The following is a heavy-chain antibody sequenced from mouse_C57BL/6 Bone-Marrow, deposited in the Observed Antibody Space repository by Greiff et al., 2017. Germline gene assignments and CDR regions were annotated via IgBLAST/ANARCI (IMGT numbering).Heavy chain of an antibody. V-gene: IGHV5-15*01. Sequence: EVQLVESGGGLVQPGGSLQLSCAASGFTFSDYGMAWVRQAPWTGPEWVAFISNLAYSIYYADTVTGRFTISRENAKNTLFLEMRSLRSEDTAMYYFSRGIYYGNYGFAYWGQGTLVTVSA. CDR1: GFTFSDYG. D-gene: IGHD2-1*01. J-gene: IGHJ3*01. CDR2: ISNLAYSI. CDR3: SRGIYYGNYGFAY.